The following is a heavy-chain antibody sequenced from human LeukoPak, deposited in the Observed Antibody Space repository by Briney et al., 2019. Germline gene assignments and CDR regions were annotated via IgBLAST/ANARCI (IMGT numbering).Heavy chain of an antibody. CDR2: INPDVGES. J-gene: IGHJ3*02. CDR3: ARDPPISGRWVFDI. D-gene: IGHD3-9*01. CDR1: GYTFTGYY. V-gene: IGHV1-2*02. Sequence: ASVKASCKASGYTFTGYYIHWRRQGPGQGVEWMGWINPDVGESHSAQKFLGRVTMTGNTSITTDYMQLRDLRSDDTAVYYCARDPPISGRWVFDIWGQGAMVAVSS.